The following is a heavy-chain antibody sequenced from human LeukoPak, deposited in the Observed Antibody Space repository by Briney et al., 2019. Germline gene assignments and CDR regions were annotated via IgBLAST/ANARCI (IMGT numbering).Heavy chain of an antibody. D-gene: IGHD6-25*01. CDR2: IYTSGST. Sequence: SETLSLTCTVSGGSISSYYWSWIRQPAGKGLEWIGRIYTSGSTNYNPSLKSRVTMSVDTSKNLFSLQLNSVTPEDTAVYYCARAAAAKGFDPWGQGTLVTVSS. CDR3: ARAAAAKGFDP. V-gene: IGHV4-4*07. CDR1: GGSISSYY. J-gene: IGHJ5*02.